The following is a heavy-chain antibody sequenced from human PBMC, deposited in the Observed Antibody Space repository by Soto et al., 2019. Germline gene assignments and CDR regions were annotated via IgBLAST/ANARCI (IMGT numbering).Heavy chain of an antibody. D-gene: IGHD1-26*01. CDR3: ARTNSGSYVLGGGMDV. V-gene: IGHV5-51*01. CDR2: IYPDDSET. Sequence: PGESLKISCKGSGYSFTSYWIGWVRQMPGRGLKWMGIIYPDDSETRYSPSFQGQVTISADKSISTAYLQWSSLKASDTAMYYCARTNSGSYVLGGGMDVWGQGTTVTVSS. J-gene: IGHJ6*02. CDR1: GYSFTSYW.